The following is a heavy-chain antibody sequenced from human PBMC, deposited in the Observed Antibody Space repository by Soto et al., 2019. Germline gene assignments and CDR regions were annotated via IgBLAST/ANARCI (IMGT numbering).Heavy chain of an antibody. J-gene: IGHJ4*02. Sequence: EVQLVESGGGLVQPGGSLRLSCAASGFTFSSYSMNWVRQAPGKGLEWVSYISSSSSTIYYADSVRGRFTISRDNAKNSLYLQMNSLRAEDTAVYYCARLRGCLDYWGQGSLATVSS. D-gene: IGHD3-10*01. CDR1: GFTFSSYS. CDR3: ARLRGCLDY. V-gene: IGHV3-48*01. CDR2: ISSSSSTI.